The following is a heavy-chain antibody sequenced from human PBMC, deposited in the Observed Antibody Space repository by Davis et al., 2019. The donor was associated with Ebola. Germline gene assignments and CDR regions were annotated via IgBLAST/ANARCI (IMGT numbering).Heavy chain of an antibody. CDR2: IHYSGST. Sequence: MPSETLSLTCTVSGGSISSYYWSWIRQPPGKGLEWIEYIHYSGSTNYNPSLKSRVTISVDTSKNQFSLKLSSVTVADTAVYYCARQGYCTNGVCYTGWFDPWGQGTLVTVSS. CDR1: GGSISSYY. D-gene: IGHD2-8*01. CDR3: ARQGYCTNGVCYTGWFDP. V-gene: IGHV4-59*08. J-gene: IGHJ5*02.